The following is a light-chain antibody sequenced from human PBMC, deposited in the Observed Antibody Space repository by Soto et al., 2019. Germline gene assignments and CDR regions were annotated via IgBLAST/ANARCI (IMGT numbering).Light chain of an antibody. J-gene: IGLJ1*01. V-gene: IGLV2-18*02. Sequence: QSVLTQPPSVSGSPGQSVAISCTGTSSDIGSYNRVAWYQQPPGTAPKLIIYEVSNRPSGVPDRFSGSKSGNTTSLTISGRQAEDEADYYCSSFTTSSTYVFGTGTKLTVL. CDR3: SSFTTSSTYV. CDR2: EVS. CDR1: SSDIGSYNR.